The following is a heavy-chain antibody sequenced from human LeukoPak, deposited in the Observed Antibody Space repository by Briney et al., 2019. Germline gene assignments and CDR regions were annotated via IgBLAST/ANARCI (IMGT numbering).Heavy chain of an antibody. CDR2: IKQDGSEK. V-gene: IGHV3-7*01. D-gene: IGHD6-13*01. Sequence: RPGGSLRLSCAASGFTFSSYWMSWVRQAPGKGLEWVANIKQDGSEKYYVDSVKGRFTISRDNAKNSLYLQMNSLRAEDTAVYYCASQYSSSWYEYYYYYGMDVWGQGTTVTVSS. CDR1: GFTFSSYW. CDR3: ASQYSSSWYEYYYYYGMDV. J-gene: IGHJ6*02.